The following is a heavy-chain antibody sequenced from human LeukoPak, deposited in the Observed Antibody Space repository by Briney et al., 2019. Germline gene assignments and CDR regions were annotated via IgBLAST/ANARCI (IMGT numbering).Heavy chain of an antibody. D-gene: IGHD4-23*01. J-gene: IGHJ4*02. CDR3: ARTSGDYGGNALYFDY. CDR1: GYSFANYW. Sequence: GESLKISCTGSGYSFANYWIAWVRQMPGKGLEWMAFIYPGDSDTRYSPSFQGQVTISADKSISTAYLQWSSLKASDTAMYYCARTSGDYGGNALYFDYWGQGTLVTVSS. CDR2: IYPGDSDT. V-gene: IGHV5-51*01.